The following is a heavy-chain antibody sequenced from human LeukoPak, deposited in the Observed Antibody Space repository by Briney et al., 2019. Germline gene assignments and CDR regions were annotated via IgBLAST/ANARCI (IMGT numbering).Heavy chain of an antibody. D-gene: IGHD6-13*01. J-gene: IGHJ4*02. CDR1: GFTFSSYW. V-gene: IGHV3-74*01. CDR2: VNSDGSST. Sequence: PGGSLRLSCEASGFTFSSYWMHWVRQAPGKGLVWVSRVNSDGSSTSYADSVKGRFTISRDNAKNTLYLQMNSLRAEDTAVYYCAGGHTSAWVAAAGIDYWGQGTLVTVSS. CDR3: AGGHTSAWVAAAGIDY.